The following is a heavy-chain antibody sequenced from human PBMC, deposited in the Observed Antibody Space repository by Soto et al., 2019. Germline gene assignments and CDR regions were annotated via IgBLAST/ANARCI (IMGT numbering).Heavy chain of an antibody. D-gene: IGHD5-18*01. Sequence: PSETLSLTCAVYGGSFSGYYWSWIRQPPGKGLEWIGEINHSGSTNYNPSLKSRVTISVDTSKNQFSLKLSSVTAADTAVYYCARGPRGRYSYGYGGSFDYWGQGTLVTVSS. J-gene: IGHJ4*02. CDR1: GGSFSGYY. CDR2: INHSGST. V-gene: IGHV4-34*01. CDR3: ARGPRGRYSYGYGGSFDY.